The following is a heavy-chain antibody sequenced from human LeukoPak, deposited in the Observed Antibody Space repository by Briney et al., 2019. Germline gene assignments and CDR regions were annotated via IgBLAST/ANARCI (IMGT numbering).Heavy chain of an antibody. CDR2: INPSGGST. J-gene: IGHJ5*02. D-gene: IGHD3-3*01. V-gene: IGHV1-46*01. CDR3: ARGGYDFWSGYYSQNWFDP. CDR1: GYTFTGYY. Sequence: ASVKVSCKASGYTFTGYYMHWVRQAPGQGLEWMGIINPSGGSTSYAQKFQGRVTMTRDTSTSTVYMELSSLRSEDTAVYYCARGGYDFWSGYYSQNWFDPWGQGTLVTVSS.